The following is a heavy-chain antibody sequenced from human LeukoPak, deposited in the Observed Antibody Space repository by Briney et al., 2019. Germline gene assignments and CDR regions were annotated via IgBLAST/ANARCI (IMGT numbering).Heavy chain of an antibody. Sequence: GGSLRLSCAPSGFTFSRHGMHWVRQVPGKGLEWVAIISNDGSRKYYAHSVEGRFTISRDNSKNTLYLQMDSLRAEDTAVYYCARDRAWNYFDYWGQGTLVTVSS. CDR3: ARDRAWNYFDY. V-gene: IGHV3-30*03. CDR2: ISNDGSRK. CDR1: GFTFSRHG. D-gene: IGHD3-3*01. J-gene: IGHJ4*02.